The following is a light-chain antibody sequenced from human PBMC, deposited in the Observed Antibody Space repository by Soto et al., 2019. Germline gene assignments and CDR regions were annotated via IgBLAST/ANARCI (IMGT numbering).Light chain of an antibody. CDR1: SSNIGNNY. J-gene: IGLJ1*01. CDR3: GTWDSSLGAYYV. V-gene: IGLV1-51*01. Sequence: QSVLTQPPSVSAAPGQKVTISCSGSSSNIGNNYVSWYQQFPETAPKLLIYDNNKRPSGIPDRFSGSKSGTSATLGITGLQTGDEADYYCGTWDSSLGAYYVFGTGTKLTVL. CDR2: DNN.